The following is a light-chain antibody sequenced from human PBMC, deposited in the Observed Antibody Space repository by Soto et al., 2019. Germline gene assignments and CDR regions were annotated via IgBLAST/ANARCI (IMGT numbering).Light chain of an antibody. Sequence: EILLTQSPGTMSLSPGERATLSCRASQSISSSYLSWYQLKPGQAHRLLIYGASSRATGIPDRFSGSGSGTDFTLTISRLEHEDFAVYSCQQYGYSFRAFGQGTKVEL. CDR3: QQYGYSFRA. V-gene: IGKV3-20*01. CDR1: QSISSSY. J-gene: IGKJ1*01. CDR2: GAS.